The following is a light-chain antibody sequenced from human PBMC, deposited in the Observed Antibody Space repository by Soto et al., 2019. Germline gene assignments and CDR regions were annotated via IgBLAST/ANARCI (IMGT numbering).Light chain of an antibody. Sequence: EFVLTQSPGTLSLSPGERATLSCRASQTVRNNYLAWYQQKPGQAPKLLIHDASSRATGIPDRFSDGGSGTDFILTISRLEPEDFAVYYCQQFSSYPLTFGGGTKVDIK. CDR2: DAS. V-gene: IGKV3-20*01. CDR1: QTVRNNY. CDR3: QQFSSYPLT. J-gene: IGKJ4*01.